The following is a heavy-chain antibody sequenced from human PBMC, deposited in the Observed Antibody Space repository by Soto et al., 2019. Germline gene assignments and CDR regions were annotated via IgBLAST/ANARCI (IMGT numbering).Heavy chain of an antibody. V-gene: IGHV3-21*01. D-gene: IGHD3-10*01. CDR2: VSRSSSYI. J-gene: IGHJ4*02. Sequence: PGGSLRLSCAAPGFTFSSYAMSWVRQAPGKGLEWVSSVSRSSSYIYYADSVKGRFTVSRDDAEKSLYLQMNSLRAEDTAIYYCARCMGFDGSGYAFFDSWGQGTQVTVSS. CDR1: GFTFSSYA. CDR3: ARCMGFDGSGYAFFDS.